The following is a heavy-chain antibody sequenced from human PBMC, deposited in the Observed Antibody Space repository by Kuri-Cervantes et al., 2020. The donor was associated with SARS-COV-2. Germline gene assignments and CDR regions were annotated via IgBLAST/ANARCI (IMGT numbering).Heavy chain of an antibody. Sequence: GESLKISCAASGFTFSSYSMNWVRQAPGKGLEGVSSISSSSSYIYYADSVKGRFTISRDNAKNSLYLQMNSLRAEDTAVYYCATHDFWSGSTFDYWGQGTLVTVSS. CDR1: GFTFSSYS. CDR3: ATHDFWSGSTFDY. V-gene: IGHV3-21*01. J-gene: IGHJ4*02. D-gene: IGHD3-3*01. CDR2: ISSSSSYI.